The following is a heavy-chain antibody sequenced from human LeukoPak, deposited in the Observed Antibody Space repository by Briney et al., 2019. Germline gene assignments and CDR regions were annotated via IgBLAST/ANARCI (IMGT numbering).Heavy chain of an antibody. V-gene: IGHV3-30-3*01. CDR1: GFTFSSYA. Sequence: GRSLRLSCAASGFTFSSYAMHWVRQAPGKGLEWVAVISYDGSNKYYADSVKGRFTISRDNSKNTLYLQMNSLRAEDTAVYYCARVLGGGYFDWLFDYWGQGTLVTVSS. CDR3: ARVLGGGYFDWLFDY. J-gene: IGHJ4*02. CDR2: ISYDGSNK. D-gene: IGHD3-9*01.